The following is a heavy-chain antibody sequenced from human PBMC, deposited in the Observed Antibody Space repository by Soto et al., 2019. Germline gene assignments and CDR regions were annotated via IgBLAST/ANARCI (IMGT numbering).Heavy chain of an antibody. Sequence: QVQLVQSGAEVRKPGASVKVSCKASGYPYTNSYMNWVRQAPGQGLEWMGWIHPNTGATNYAQKFQCRVTMTRDTSVSTVYMELNRLTSDDTAIYFCASDFRTRGWFRQAGNFAMDVWGQGTTVTVS. D-gene: IGHD6-19*01. CDR1: GYPYTNSY. J-gene: IGHJ6*02. CDR2: IHPNTGAT. CDR3: ASDFRTRGWFRQAGNFAMDV. V-gene: IGHV1-2*02.